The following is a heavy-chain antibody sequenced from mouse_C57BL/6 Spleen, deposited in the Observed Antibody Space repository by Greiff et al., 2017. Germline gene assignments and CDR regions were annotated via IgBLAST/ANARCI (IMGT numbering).Heavy chain of an antibody. Sequence: EVHLVESGEGLVKPGGSLKLSCAASGFTFSSYAMSWVRQTPEKRLEWVAYISSGGDYIYYADTVKGRFTISRDNARNTLYLQMSSLKSEDTAMYYCTILLRYPYAMDDWGQGTSVTVSS. CDR2: ISSGGDYI. J-gene: IGHJ4*01. CDR1: GFTFSSYA. CDR3: TILLRYPYAMDD. V-gene: IGHV5-9-1*02. D-gene: IGHD1-1*01.